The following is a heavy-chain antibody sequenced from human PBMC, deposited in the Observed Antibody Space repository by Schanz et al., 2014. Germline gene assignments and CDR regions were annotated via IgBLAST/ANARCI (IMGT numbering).Heavy chain of an antibody. CDR1: GFAFSSFA. CDR3: ARNRGSGGQNWYFDL. Sequence: EVQLMESGGGLVKPGGSLRLSCVASGFAFSSFAMTWVRQAPGKGLEWVSSISYGTSYIYYAESVKGRFTISRDNTKNSLFLQLNSLRADDTAVYYCARNRGSGGQNWYFDLWGRGTLVTVSS. V-gene: IGHV3-21*04. CDR2: ISYGTSYI. J-gene: IGHJ2*01. D-gene: IGHD1-26*01.